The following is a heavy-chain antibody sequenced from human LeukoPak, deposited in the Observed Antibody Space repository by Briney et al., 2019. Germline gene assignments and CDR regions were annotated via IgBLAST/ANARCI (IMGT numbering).Heavy chain of an antibody. CDR2: IYSGGST. CDR1: GFTVSSNY. D-gene: IGHD3-22*01. CDR3: ARSSRGDSSGYYPRYFDY. Sequence: GGSLRLSCAASGFTVSSNYMSWVRQAPGKGLEWVSVIYSGGSTYYADSVKGRFTISRDNSKNTLYLQMNSLRAEDTAVYYCARSSRGDSSGYYPRYFDYSGQGTLVTVSS. V-gene: IGHV3-66*02. J-gene: IGHJ4*02.